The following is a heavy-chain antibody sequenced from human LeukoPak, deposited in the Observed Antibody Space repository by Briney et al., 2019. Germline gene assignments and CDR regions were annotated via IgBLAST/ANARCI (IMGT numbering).Heavy chain of an antibody. Sequence: GGSLRLSCAASGFTFSSYAMHWVRQAPGKGLEYVSAISSNGGSTYYANSVKGRFTISRDNSKNTLYLQMGSLRAEDMAVYYCARDGRVSSGYYPPDYWGQGTLVSVSS. J-gene: IGHJ4*02. D-gene: IGHD3-22*01. CDR3: ARDGRVSSGYYPPDY. V-gene: IGHV3-64*01. CDR2: ISSNGGST. CDR1: GFTFSSYA.